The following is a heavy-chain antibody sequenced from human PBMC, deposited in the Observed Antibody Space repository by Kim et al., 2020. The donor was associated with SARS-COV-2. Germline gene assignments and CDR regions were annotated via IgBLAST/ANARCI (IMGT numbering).Heavy chain of an antibody. CDR1: GDSIRNYY. CDR2: IYYSGNT. J-gene: IGHJ5*02. D-gene: IGHD4-17*01. CDR3: ATVGDYGGGA. V-gene: IGHV4-59*12. Sequence: SQTLSLTCSVSGDSIRNYYWSWIRQPPGKGLEWLGYIYYSGNTNYNPSLKSRIRISLDTSKSQFYLKLSSVTASPPAFSYCATVGDYGGGAWGQAALVAVSS.